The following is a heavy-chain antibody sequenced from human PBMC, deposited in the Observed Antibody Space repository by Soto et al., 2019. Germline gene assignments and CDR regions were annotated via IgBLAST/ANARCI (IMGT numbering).Heavy chain of an antibody. V-gene: IGHV1-69*13. CDR2: LVPGSATA. Sequence: GASVKVSCKTAGGTLSSYTIGWVRQAPGQGLEWMGGLVPGSATANYAQKFQGRVTITADESTSTAYMELSSLRSEDTAVYYCARDRGGSGSYYSYFDYWGQGTLVTVSS. CDR3: ARDRGGSGSYYSYFDY. CDR1: GGTLSSYT. J-gene: IGHJ4*02. D-gene: IGHD3-10*01.